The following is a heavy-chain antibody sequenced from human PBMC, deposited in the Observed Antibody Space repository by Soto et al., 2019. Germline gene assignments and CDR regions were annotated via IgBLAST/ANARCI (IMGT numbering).Heavy chain of an antibody. V-gene: IGHV4-4*02. Sequence: PSETLSLTCGVSGESISSVNWWTWVRQSPGKGLEWIGEITPGGNTNYNPSLKSRVTISADKSNNQFSLNLRSVTAADTAVYYCARIDCTDGVCEWNWLDPWGQGILVTVSS. CDR2: ITPGGNT. CDR1: GESISSVNW. D-gene: IGHD2-8*01. CDR3: ARIDCTDGVCEWNWLDP. J-gene: IGHJ5*02.